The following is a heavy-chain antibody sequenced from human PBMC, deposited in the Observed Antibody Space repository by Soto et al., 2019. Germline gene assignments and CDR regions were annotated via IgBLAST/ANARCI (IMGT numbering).Heavy chain of an antibody. J-gene: IGHJ4*02. Sequence: GSGPTLVNPTQTLTLTCTFSGFSLTTSGMCMSWIRQPPGKALEWLALIDWEDDKYYSTSLKTRLTISRDTSKNQVVLTMTNMDPLDTATYYCAQYTYRTRGFDYWGQGTLVTVSS. CDR3: AQYTYRTRGFDY. D-gene: IGHD5-18*01. CDR2: IDWEDDK. CDR1: GFSLTTSGMC. V-gene: IGHV2-70*12.